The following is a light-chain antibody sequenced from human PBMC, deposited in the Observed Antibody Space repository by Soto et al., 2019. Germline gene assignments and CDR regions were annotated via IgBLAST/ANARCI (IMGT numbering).Light chain of an antibody. V-gene: IGKV1-6*01. CDR1: QDISDD. J-gene: IGKJ1*01. CDR2: GAS. CDR3: LQTHTSPRT. Sequence: IQMKLSASARASSVGDGVPVSCRASQDISDDVGWYQQTPGKAPKLLISGASRLQSGVPSRFSGSGSGAAFTLTITSLQPDDSATYYCLQTHTSPRTFSQGTQLDI.